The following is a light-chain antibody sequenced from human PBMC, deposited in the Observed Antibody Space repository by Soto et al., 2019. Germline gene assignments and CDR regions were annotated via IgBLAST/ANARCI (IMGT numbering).Light chain of an antibody. Sequence: DIQMTQSPSTLSASVGDRVTITCRASQSIGTWLAWYQQKPGKAPNLLIYKASGLESGVPSRFSGSGSGTEFTLTSSILQPDDSTTYFYQHDSSYTLTFGQGTKVEIK. CDR1: QSIGTW. V-gene: IGKV1-5*03. CDR3: QHDSSYTLT. CDR2: KAS. J-gene: IGKJ1*01.